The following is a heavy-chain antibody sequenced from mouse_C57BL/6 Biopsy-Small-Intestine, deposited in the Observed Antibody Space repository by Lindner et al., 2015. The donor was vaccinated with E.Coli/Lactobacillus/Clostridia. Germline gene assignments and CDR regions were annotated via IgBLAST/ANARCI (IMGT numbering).Heavy chain of an antibody. Sequence: VKVSCKASGYTFTSYAMNWVRQAPGQGLEWMGWINTNTGNPMYAQGFTGRFVFSLDTSVSTAYLQISSLKAEDTAVYYCAREGTGSGSYYAFDIWGQGTMVTVSS. CDR2: INTNTGNP. CDR1: GYTFTSYA. CDR3: AREGTGSGSYYAFDI. V-gene: IGHV9-3*02. D-gene: IGHD1-1*02. J-gene: IGHJ3*01.